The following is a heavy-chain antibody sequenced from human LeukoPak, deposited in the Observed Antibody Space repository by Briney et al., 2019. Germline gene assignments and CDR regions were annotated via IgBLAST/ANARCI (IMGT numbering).Heavy chain of an antibody. CDR1: GGSFSGYY. D-gene: IGHD2-2*01. J-gene: IGHJ3*02. CDR3: ARFVGYCSSTSCSHGAFDI. CDR2: INHSGST. V-gene: IGHV4-34*01. Sequence: SETLSLTCAVYGGSFSGYYWSWIRQPPGKGLEWIGEINHSGSTNYNPSLKSRATISVDTSKNQFSLKLSSVTAADTAVYYCARFVGYCSSTSCSHGAFDIWGQGTMVTVSS.